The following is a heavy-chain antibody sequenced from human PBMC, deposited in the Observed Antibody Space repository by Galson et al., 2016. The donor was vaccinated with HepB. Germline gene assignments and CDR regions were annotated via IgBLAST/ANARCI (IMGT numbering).Heavy chain of an antibody. D-gene: IGHD2-2*03. J-gene: IGHJ4*02. V-gene: IGHV3-11*05. CDR3: AREGHLWIACFDN. CDR2: ISNSGSYT. Sequence: SLRLSCAASGFTFSNYYMSWIRQSPGKRLEWVSYISNSGSYTKYADSVKGRFTISRDDAKNSLYLQMNSLRAEDTAVYYCAREGHLWIACFDNWGQGTLVTVSS. CDR1: GFTFSNYY.